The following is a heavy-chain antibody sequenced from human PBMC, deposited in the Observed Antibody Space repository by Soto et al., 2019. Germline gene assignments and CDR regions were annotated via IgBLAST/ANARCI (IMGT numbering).Heavy chain of an antibody. Sequence: QVQLQQWGAGLLKPSETLSLTCAVYGGSFSGYYWSWIRQPPGKGLEWIGEINHSGSTNYNPSLKSRVTISVDTSKNQCSLKLSSVTAADTAVYYCARGRGGDGSGCGEFDYWGQGTLVTVSS. J-gene: IGHJ4*02. CDR3: ARGRGGDGSGCGEFDY. CDR1: GGSFSGYY. CDR2: INHSGST. V-gene: IGHV4-34*01. D-gene: IGHD2-21*02.